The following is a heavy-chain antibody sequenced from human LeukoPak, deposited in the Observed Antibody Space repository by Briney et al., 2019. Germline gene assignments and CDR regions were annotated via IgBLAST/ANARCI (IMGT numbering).Heavy chain of an antibody. CDR1: GGSFSGYY. Sequence: SETLSLTCAVYGGSFSGYYWSWIRQPPGKGLEWIGEINHSGSTNYNPSLKSRVTISVDTSKNQFSLKLSSVTAADTAVYYCVRGRDSWGIEYYFDYWGQGTLVTVSS. CDR3: VRGRDSWGIEYYFDY. D-gene: IGHD7-27*01. V-gene: IGHV4-34*01. J-gene: IGHJ4*02. CDR2: INHSGST.